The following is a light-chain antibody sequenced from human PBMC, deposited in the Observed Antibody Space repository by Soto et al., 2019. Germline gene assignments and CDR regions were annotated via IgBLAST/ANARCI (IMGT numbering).Light chain of an antibody. J-gene: IGLJ1*01. CDR2: EVS. CDR1: SSDVGGYNY. CDR3: SSYADSNNV. V-gene: IGLV2-8*01. Sequence: QSVLTQPPSASGSPGQSVTISCTGTSSDVGGYNYVSWYQQHPGKAPKLIIYEVSKRPSGVPDRFSGSKSGNTASLTVSGLQAEDEADYYCSSYADSNNVFGTGTKLTVL.